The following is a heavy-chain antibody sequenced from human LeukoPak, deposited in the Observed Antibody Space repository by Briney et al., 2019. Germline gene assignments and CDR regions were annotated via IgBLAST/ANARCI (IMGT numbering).Heavy chain of an antibody. D-gene: IGHD4-17*01. V-gene: IGHV4-34*01. CDR1: GGSLSGYY. CDR2: INHSGST. CDR3: ARVGDYGDYDDPSGAFDI. J-gene: IGHJ3*02. Sequence: TSETLSLTCAVYGGSLSGYYWSWLRQPPGKGLEWIGEINHSGSTKYSASLKSRVTISLDTSKKQFSLKLKSVTAADTAVYYCARVGDYGDYDDPSGAFDIWGQGTMVTVSS.